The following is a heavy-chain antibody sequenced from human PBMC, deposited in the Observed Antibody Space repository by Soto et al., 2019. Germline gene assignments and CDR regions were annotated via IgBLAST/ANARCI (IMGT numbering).Heavy chain of an antibody. CDR3: AKSERALAARPDGVDY. D-gene: IGHD6-6*01. Sequence: EVQLLESGGGLVQPGGSLRLSCAASGFTFSSYAMSWVRQAPGKGLEWVSAISGSGGSTYYADSVKGRFTISRDNSENTLYLQMNSLRAEDTAVYYCAKSERALAARPDGVDYWGQGTLVTVSS. CDR1: GFTFSSYA. J-gene: IGHJ4*02. CDR2: ISGSGGST. V-gene: IGHV3-23*01.